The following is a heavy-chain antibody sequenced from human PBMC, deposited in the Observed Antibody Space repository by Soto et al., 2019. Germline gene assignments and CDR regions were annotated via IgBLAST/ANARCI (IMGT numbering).Heavy chain of an antibody. CDR1: GYSFISYW. CDR3: ARIIGYCRNNDCSWTFDI. V-gene: IGHV5-51*01. Sequence: GESLKISCKTCGYSFISYWVAWVRQKPGKGLEWMGTFYSGDSTSTYSPSFQGQVTISVDKSISTAYLHLSSLKASDTAMYYCARIIGYCRNNDCSWTFDIWGQGTTVTVSS. D-gene: IGHD2-2*03. J-gene: IGHJ3*02. CDR2: FYSGDSTS.